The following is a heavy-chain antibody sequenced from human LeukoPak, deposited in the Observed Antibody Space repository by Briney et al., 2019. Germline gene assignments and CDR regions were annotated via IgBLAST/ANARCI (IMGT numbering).Heavy chain of an antibody. CDR1: GGSISSGSYY. Sequence: SETLSLTCTVSGGSISSGSYYWSWIRQPPGKGLEWIGYIYYSGSTNYNPSLKSRVTVSVDTSKNQFSLKLSSVTAADTAVYYCARDGDYYDSSGYSWFDPWGQGTLVTVSS. CDR3: ARDGDYYDSSGYSWFDP. J-gene: IGHJ5*02. CDR2: IYYSGST. D-gene: IGHD3-22*01. V-gene: IGHV4-61*01.